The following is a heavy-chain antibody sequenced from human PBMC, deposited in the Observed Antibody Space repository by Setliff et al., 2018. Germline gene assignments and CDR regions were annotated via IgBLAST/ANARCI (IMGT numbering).Heavy chain of an antibody. D-gene: IGHD3-10*01. V-gene: IGHV3-53*01. CDR3: ARDRGGTNPWFEP. J-gene: IGHJ5*02. CDR2: IYNQGNT. CDR1: GVTVSNNF. Sequence: GGSLRLSCVVSGVTVSNNFWSWVRQAPGKGLEWVSVIYNQGNTYYAESVKGRFTISRDISKSTLYLQMNSLRAEDTAVYYCARDRGGTNPWFEPWGQGTLVTVSS.